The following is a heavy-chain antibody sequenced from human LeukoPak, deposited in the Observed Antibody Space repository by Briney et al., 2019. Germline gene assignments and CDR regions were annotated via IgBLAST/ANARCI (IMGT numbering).Heavy chain of an antibody. D-gene: IGHD1-26*01. CDR3: VSDSESRSGGDY. CDR2: VNPDGSST. V-gene: IGHV3-74*01. J-gene: IGHJ4*02. CDR1: GFSFSTFW. Sequence: GGSLRLSCAASGFSFSTFWMHWVRQLPEKVLVWVSRVNPDGSSTSYANSVKGRFTISRDNAKNTVYLQMNSLRDEDTAVYYCVSDSESRSGGDYWGQGTLVTVSS.